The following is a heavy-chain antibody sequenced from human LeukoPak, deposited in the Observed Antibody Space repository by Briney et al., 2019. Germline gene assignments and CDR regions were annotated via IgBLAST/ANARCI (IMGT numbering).Heavy chain of an antibody. J-gene: IGHJ4*02. CDR2: INHSGST. V-gene: IGHV4-34*01. Sequence: SETLSLTCAVYGGSFSGYYWSWIRQPPGKGLEWIGEINHSGSTNYNPSLKSRVTISVDTSKNQFSLKLSSVTAADTAVYYCARDRGTAMVFDYRGQGTLVTVSS. D-gene: IGHD5-18*01. CDR1: GGSFSGYY. CDR3: ARDRGTAMVFDY.